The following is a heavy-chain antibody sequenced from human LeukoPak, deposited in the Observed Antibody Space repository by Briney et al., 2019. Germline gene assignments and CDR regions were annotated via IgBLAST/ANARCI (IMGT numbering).Heavy chain of an antibody. Sequence: PGGSLRLSCAASGFTVSSNYMSWVRQAPGKGLEWVSVIYSGGSTYYADSVKGRFTISRHNSKNTLYLQLNSLRAEDTAVYYCARRAGGDFDSWGQGTLVTVSS. CDR2: IYSGGST. V-gene: IGHV3-53*04. D-gene: IGHD3-10*01. CDR3: ARRAGGDFDS. CDR1: GFTVSSNY. J-gene: IGHJ4*02.